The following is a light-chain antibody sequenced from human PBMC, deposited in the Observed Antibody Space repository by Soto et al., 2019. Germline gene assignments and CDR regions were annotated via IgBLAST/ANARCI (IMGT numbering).Light chain of an antibody. J-gene: IGLJ2*01. CDR3: QSYDSSLRGWV. CDR1: SSKIGAGYD. CDR2: GNS. V-gene: IGLV1-40*01. Sequence: QSVLTQPPSVSGAPGQRVTISCTGSSSKIGAGYDVHWYQQLPGTAPKLLIYGNSNRPSGVPDRFSGSKSGTSASLAITGLQAEEEADDYCQSYDSSLRGWVFGGGTKVTVL.